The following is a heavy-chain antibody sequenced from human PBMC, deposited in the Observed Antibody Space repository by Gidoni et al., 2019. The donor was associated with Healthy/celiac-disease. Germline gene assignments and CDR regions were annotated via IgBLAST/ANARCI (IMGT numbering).Heavy chain of an antibody. V-gene: IGHV3-9*01. CDR3: AKDTSTNMGGWGSGIGDY. Sequence: EVQLVESGGGLVQPGRSLRLSCAASGCTFDDYAMHWVRQAPGKGLEWVSGISWNGGSIGYADSVKGRFTISRDNAKNSLYLQMNSLRAEDTALYYCAKDTSTNMGGWGSGIGDYWGQGTLVTVSS. CDR1: GCTFDDYA. J-gene: IGHJ4*02. CDR2: ISWNGGSI. D-gene: IGHD3-10*01.